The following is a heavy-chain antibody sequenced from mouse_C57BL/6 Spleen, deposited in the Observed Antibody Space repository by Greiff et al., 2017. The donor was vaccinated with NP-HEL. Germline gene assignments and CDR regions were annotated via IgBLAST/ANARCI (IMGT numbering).Heavy chain of an antibody. CDR1: GFTFSSYA. J-gene: IGHJ4*01. CDR3: ARDRDYGYDFYAMDY. Sequence: EVKLEESGGGLVKPGGSLKLSCAASGFTFSSYAMSWVRQTPEKRLEWVATISDGGSYTYYPDNVKGRFTISRDNAKNNLYLQMSHLKSEDTAMYYCARDRDYGYDFYAMDYWGQGTSVTVSS. V-gene: IGHV5-4*01. CDR2: ISDGGSYT. D-gene: IGHD2-2*01.